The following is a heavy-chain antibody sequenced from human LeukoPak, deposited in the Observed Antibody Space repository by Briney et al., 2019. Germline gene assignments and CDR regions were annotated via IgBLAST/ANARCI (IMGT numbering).Heavy chain of an antibody. CDR3: TRQSGTVTPIDY. V-gene: IGHV4-34*01. J-gene: IGHJ4*02. CDR2: IHHSGST. Sequence: KPSETLSLTCAVSSGSLSGYSWGWIRQAPGKGLDWIGEIHHSGSTTYNSPLKNRVTISLDKPKSQFSLILTSVTAADTAVYYCTRQSGTVTPIDYWGQGILVTVSS. D-gene: IGHD4-17*01. CDR1: SGSLSGYS.